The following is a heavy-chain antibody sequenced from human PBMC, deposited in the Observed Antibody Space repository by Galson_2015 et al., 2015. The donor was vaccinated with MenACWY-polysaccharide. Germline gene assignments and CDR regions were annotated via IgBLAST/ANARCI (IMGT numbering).Heavy chain of an antibody. CDR3: ARGHYGLDV. V-gene: IGHV3-11*01. CDR1: GFSLGAWY. J-gene: IGHJ6*02. CDR2: ISKSGDSI. Sequence: SLRLSCAASGFSLGAWYMSWLRQAPGKGLEWLSYISKSGDSIYYGDSVKGRFASSRDNAKNSLYLQLNSLEVEDTAIYYCARGHYGLDVWGQGTTVTVSS.